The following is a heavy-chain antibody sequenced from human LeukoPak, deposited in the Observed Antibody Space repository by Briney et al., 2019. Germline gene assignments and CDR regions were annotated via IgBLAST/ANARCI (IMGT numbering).Heavy chain of an antibody. Sequence: ASVKVSCKASGYTFTSYGISWVRQAPGQGLEWMGWISAYNGNTNYAQKLQGRVTMTTDTSTSTAYMELRSLRSDDTAVYYCARDLFSSVDYYDSSGRRAGWFDPWGQGTLVTVSS. CDR3: ARDLFSSVDYYDSSGRRAGWFDP. J-gene: IGHJ5*02. CDR2: ISAYNGNT. D-gene: IGHD3-22*01. V-gene: IGHV1-18*01. CDR1: GYTFTSYG.